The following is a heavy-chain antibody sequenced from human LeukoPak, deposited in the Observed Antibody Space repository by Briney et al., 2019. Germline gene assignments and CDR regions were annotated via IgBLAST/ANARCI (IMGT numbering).Heavy chain of an antibody. CDR3: ARNYSSSSGDYYYYMDV. V-gene: IGHV3-66*01. Sequence: PGGSLRLSCAASGFTVSSNYMSWVRQAPGKGLEWVSVIYSGGSTYYADYVKGRFTISRDNSKNTLYLQMNGLRAEDTAVYYCARNYSSSSGDYYYYMDVWGKGTTVTVSS. CDR1: GFTVSSNY. J-gene: IGHJ6*03. D-gene: IGHD6-6*01. CDR2: IYSGGST.